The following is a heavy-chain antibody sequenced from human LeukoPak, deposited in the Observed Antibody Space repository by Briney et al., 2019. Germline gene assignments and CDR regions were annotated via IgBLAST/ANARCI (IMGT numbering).Heavy chain of an antibody. CDR3: ARRYVWGSYRSYYFDY. J-gene: IGHJ4*02. D-gene: IGHD3-16*02. Sequence: GGSLRLSCAASGFTFSSYSMNWVRQAPGKGLEWVSYISSSSSTIYYADSVKGRFTISRDNAKNSLYLQMNSLRAEDTAVHYCARRYVWGSYRSYYFDYWGQGTLVTVSS. CDR2: ISSSSSTI. CDR1: GFTFSSYS. V-gene: IGHV3-48*04.